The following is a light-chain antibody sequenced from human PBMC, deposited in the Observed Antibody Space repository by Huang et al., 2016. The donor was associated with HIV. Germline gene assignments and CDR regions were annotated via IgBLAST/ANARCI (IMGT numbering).Light chain of an antibody. Sequence: EIVMTQSPLSLAVTPGEPASISCRSSQSLLQSNKYNYLDWYLQKPEQSPQLLIYLGSNRASGVPGRFSGSGSGTDFTLEISRVEAEDVGVYYCMQALQSGYTFGQGTRLEIK. CDR2: LGS. V-gene: IGKV2-28*01. CDR3: MQALQSGYT. CDR1: QSLLQSNKYNY. J-gene: IGKJ2*01.